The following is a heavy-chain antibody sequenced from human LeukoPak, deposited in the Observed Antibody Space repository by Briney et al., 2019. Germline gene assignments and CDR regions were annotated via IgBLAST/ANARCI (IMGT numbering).Heavy chain of an antibody. CDR3: ATFAGVVPGGLLL. D-gene: IGHD2-2*01. CDR1: GFTSCASW. J-gene: IGHJ6*04. Sequence: GGALRLSCVASGFTSCASWMSLVCGPPGKGGECVANIKKDGSEKEYVDSVKGRFSIFRDNAKNSVFLQMNSLRAEDTAVYYCATFAGVVPGGLLLWGKGTTVIVSS. CDR2: IKKDGSEK. V-gene: IGHV3-7*01.